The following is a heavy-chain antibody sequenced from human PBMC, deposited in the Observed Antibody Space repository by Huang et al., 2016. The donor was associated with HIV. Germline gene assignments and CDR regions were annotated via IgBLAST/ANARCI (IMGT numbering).Heavy chain of an antibody. CDR1: GFSISSYW. CDR2: INSDGSST. J-gene: IGHJ4*02. D-gene: IGHD3-22*01. Sequence: EVQLVESGGGLVQPGGSLRLSCAASGFSISSYWMHWVRQAPGKGVGGVSRINSDGSSTSYADSVKGRLTISRDNAKNTLYLQMNSLRAEDTAVYYCARDPRIQSWLNFFDYWGQGTLVSVSS. CDR3: ARDPRIQSWLNFFDY. V-gene: IGHV3-74*01.